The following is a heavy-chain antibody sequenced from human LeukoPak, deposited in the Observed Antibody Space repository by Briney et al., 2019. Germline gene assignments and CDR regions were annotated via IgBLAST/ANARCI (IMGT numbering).Heavy chain of an antibody. CDR2: IYYSGST. Sequence: SETLSPTCTVSGGSVSSGSYYWSWIRQPPGKGLEWIGYIYYSGSTNYNPSLKSRVTISVDTSKNQFSLKLSSVTAADTAVYYCARGTWGYCSSTSCYKDWGQGTLVTVSS. CDR3: ARGTWGYCSSTSCYKD. V-gene: IGHV4-61*01. CDR1: GGSVSSGSYY. D-gene: IGHD2-2*01. J-gene: IGHJ4*02.